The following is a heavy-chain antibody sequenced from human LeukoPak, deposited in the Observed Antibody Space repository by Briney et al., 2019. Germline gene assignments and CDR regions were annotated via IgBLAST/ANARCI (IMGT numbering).Heavy chain of an antibody. J-gene: IGHJ6*02. D-gene: IGHD2-15*01. V-gene: IGHV3-30-3*01. Sequence: PGRSLRLSCAASGFTFSSYAMHWVRQAPGKGLEWVAVISYDGSNKYYADSVKGRFTISRDNSKNTLYLQMNSLRAEDTAVYYCARTLQKKNSYYGMDVWGQGTTVTVSS. CDR1: GFTFSSYA. CDR2: ISYDGSNK. CDR3: ARTLQKKNSYYGMDV.